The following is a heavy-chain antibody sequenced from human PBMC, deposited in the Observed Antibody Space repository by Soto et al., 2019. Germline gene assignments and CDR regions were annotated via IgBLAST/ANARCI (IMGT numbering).Heavy chain of an antibody. Sequence: GGSLRLSCAASGFAFSTYAMSWVRQAPGKGLECISLISGTGVPTLYAESVKGRFSVSRDNSKDTLFLEMNNLRVDDTAIYYCAKSFCSSSSCFFLWVDPWGPGTLVTGSA. J-gene: IGHJ5*02. D-gene: IGHD2-2*01. CDR2: ISGTGVPT. CDR1: GFAFSTYA. CDR3: AKSFCSSSSCFFLWVDP. V-gene: IGHV3-23*01.